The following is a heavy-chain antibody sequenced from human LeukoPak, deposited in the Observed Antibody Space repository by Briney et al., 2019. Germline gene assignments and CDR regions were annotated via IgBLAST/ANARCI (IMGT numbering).Heavy chain of an antibody. Sequence: SETLSLTCTVPGGSIRSSSYYWGWIRQPPGKGLEWIGSIYYSGSTYYNPSLKSRVSISVDTSKNQFSLKLSSVTAADTAVYYCSRHLKARQQLVVYFDYWGQGTLVTVSS. CDR1: GGSIRSSSYY. CDR2: IYYSGST. J-gene: IGHJ4*02. CDR3: SRHLKARQQLVVYFDY. V-gene: IGHV4-39*01. D-gene: IGHD6-13*01.